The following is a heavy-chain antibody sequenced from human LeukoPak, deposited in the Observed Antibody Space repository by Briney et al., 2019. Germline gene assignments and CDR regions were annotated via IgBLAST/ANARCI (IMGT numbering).Heavy chain of an antibody. D-gene: IGHD2-15*01. V-gene: IGHV3-21*01. Sequence: GGSLRLSCAASGFTFSSYSMNWVRQAPGKGLEWVSSISSSSSYIYYADSVKGRFTISRDNAKNSLYLQMNSLRAEDTAVYYCAKDYRYCSGGSCYSYYYYMDVWGKGTTVTVSS. J-gene: IGHJ6*03. CDR3: AKDYRYCSGGSCYSYYYYMDV. CDR1: GFTFSSYS. CDR2: ISSSSSYI.